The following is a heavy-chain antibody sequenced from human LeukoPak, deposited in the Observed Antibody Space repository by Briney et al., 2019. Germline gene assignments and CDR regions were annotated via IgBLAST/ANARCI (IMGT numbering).Heavy chain of an antibody. CDR3: ARHEEEDGYNAKTFDY. CDR2: TYYSRNT. J-gene: IGHJ4*02. Sequence: PSETLSLTCTVSGGSISSSANFWGWVRQPPGRGLEWIASTYYSRNTYYNPSLKSRVTISVDTSKNQFSLKLGSVTAADTAVYYCARHEEEDGYNAKTFDYWGQGTLVAVSS. CDR1: GGSISSSANF. D-gene: IGHD5-24*01. V-gene: IGHV4-39*01.